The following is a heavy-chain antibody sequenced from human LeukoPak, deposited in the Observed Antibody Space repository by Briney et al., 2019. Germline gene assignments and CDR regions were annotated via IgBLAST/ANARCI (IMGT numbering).Heavy chain of an antibody. CDR3: ARIGSSGWPNFDY. V-gene: IGHV4-59*01. Sequence: SETLSLTCTVSGGSISNFHWSWLRQPPGKGLEWIGSIYYSGSTNYNSSLKSRVTISVDTSKNQFFLKLSSVTAADTAVYYWARIGSSGWPNFDYWGQGTLVTV. CDR2: IYYSGST. D-gene: IGHD6-19*01. CDR1: GGSISNFH. J-gene: IGHJ4*02.